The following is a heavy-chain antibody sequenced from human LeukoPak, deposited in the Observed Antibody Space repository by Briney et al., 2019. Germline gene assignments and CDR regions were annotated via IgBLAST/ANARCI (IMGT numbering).Heavy chain of an antibody. J-gene: IGHJ4*02. CDR1: GYTFTSYY. Sequence: ASVKVSCKASGYTFTSYYMHWVRQAPGQGLEWMGIINPSGGSTSYTQKFQGRVTITADESTSTAYMELSSLRSEDTAVYYCARAPYYYDSSGYYWHYFDYWGQGTLVTVSS. V-gene: IGHV1-46*01. CDR2: INPSGGST. CDR3: ARAPYYYDSSGYYWHYFDY. D-gene: IGHD3-22*01.